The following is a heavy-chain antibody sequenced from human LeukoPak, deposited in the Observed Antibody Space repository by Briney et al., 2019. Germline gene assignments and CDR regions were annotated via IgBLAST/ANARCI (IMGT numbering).Heavy chain of an antibody. CDR3: ASGGSGSP. D-gene: IGHD3-10*01. J-gene: IGHJ5*02. CDR1: GFTFSSYS. CDR2: IYSGGST. Sequence: GGSLRLSCAASGFTFSSYSMNWVRQAPGKGLEWVSVIYSGGSTYYADSVKGRFTISRDNSKNTLYLQMNSLRAEDTAVYYCASGGSGSPWGQGTLVTVSS. V-gene: IGHV3-66*01.